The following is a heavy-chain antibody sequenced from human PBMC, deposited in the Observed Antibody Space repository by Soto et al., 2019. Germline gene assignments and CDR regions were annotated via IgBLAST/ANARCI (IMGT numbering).Heavy chain of an antibody. CDR2: ISSSGSTI. J-gene: IGHJ4*02. CDR1: GFTFSSYE. V-gene: IGHV3-48*03. Sequence: GGSLRLSCAASGFTFSSYEMNWVRQAPGKGLEWVSYISSSGSTIYYADSVKGRFTISRDNAKNSLYLQMNSLRAEDTAVYYCAKEQRDWNYGGVGYWGQGTLVTVSS. CDR3: AKEQRDWNYGGVGY. D-gene: IGHD1-7*01.